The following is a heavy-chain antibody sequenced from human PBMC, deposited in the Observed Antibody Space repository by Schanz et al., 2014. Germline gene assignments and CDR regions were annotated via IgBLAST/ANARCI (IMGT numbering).Heavy chain of an antibody. Sequence: EVQLLESGGGLVRPGGSLRLSCATSGFSFSSYAINWVRQAPGKGLEWVSGISGSGASTYYADSVKGRFTISRDNSNKTVDLQMNSLRAEDTALYYCVRDELLWFGEVLPLDYWGQGALVTVSS. V-gene: IGHV3-23*01. CDR2: ISGSGAST. J-gene: IGHJ4*02. CDR1: GFSFSSYA. CDR3: VRDELLWFGEVLPLDY. D-gene: IGHD3-10*01.